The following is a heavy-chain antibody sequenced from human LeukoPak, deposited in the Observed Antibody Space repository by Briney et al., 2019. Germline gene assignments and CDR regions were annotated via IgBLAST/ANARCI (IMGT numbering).Heavy chain of an antibody. Sequence: SETLSLTCTVSGGSISSSSYYWGWIRQPPGKGLGWIGSIYYSGSTYYNPSLKSRVTISVDTSKNQFSLKLSSVTAADTAVYYCASVSHRSGYYDSSGYYLFDYWGQGTLVTVSS. CDR1: GGSISSSSYY. J-gene: IGHJ4*02. V-gene: IGHV4-39*07. CDR2: IYYSGST. CDR3: ASVSHRSGYYDSSGYYLFDY. D-gene: IGHD3-22*01.